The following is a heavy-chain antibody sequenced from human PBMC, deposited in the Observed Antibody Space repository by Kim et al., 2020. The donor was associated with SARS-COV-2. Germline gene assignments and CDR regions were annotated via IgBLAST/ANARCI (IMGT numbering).Heavy chain of an antibody. D-gene: IGHD2-2*01. CDR3: ARSVVPAATDSYFDY. V-gene: IGHV4-34*01. J-gene: IGHJ4*02. Sequence: PSRKSRVTISVDTSKNKFSLKLSSVTAADTAVYYCARSVVPAATDSYFDYWGQGTLVTVSS.